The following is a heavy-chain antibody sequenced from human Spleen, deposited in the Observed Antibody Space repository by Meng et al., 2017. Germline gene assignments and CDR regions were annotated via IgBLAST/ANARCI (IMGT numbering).Heavy chain of an antibody. Sequence: GQLLQSGAEVKKPGAAVKAPSQASGYTFNGYYLHWVRQAPGQGLEWMGRINPNSGGTTYAQKFQGRVTMTRDTSISTAYMELSRLRSDDTAVYYCACDCYSNSWGQGTLVTVSS. CDR3: ACDCYSNS. CDR1: GYTFNGYY. V-gene: IGHV1-2*06. D-gene: IGHD2-21*02. J-gene: IGHJ4*02. CDR2: INPNSGGT.